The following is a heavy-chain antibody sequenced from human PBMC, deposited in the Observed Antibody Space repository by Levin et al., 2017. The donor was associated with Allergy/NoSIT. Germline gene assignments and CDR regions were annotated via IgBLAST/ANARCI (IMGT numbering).Heavy chain of an antibody. CDR3: AKSRLLESITIFGVVNDYYYYGMDV. J-gene: IGHJ6*02. D-gene: IGHD3-3*01. CDR1: GFTFSSYA. Sequence: AGGSLRLSCAASGFTFSSYAMNWVRQAPGKGLEWVSAISGSGGSTYYADSVKGRFTISRDNSKNTLYLQMNSLRAEDTAIYYCAKSRLLESITIFGVVNDYYYYGMDVWGQGTTVTVSS. V-gene: IGHV3-23*01. CDR2: ISGSGGST.